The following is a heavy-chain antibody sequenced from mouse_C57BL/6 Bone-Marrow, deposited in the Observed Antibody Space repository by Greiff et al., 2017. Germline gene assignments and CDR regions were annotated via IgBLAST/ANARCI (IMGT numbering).Heavy chain of an antibody. V-gene: IGHV1-53*01. CDR2: INPGDGGT. CDR3: AITNLPSWFDY. J-gene: IGHJ3*01. CDR1: GYTFTSYW. Sequence: QVQLQQPGTELVKPGASVKLSCKASGYTFTSYWMHWVKQRPGQGLEWIGKINPGDGGTNYNEKFQSKATLTVDKSSSAAYMQLSRLTSEDSAVYYCAITNLPSWFDYWGQGTPLTVSA.